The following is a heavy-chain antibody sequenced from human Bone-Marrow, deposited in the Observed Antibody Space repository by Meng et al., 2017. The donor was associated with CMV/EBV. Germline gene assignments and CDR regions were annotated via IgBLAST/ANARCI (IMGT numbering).Heavy chain of an antibody. V-gene: IGHV3-11*04. CDR3: ARTSMVYYYYGMDV. CDR1: GFTFSDYY. CDR2: ISSSGSTI. Sequence: GGSLRLSCAASGFTFSDYYMSWIRQAPGKGLEWVSYISSSGSTIYYADSVKGRFTISRDNAKNSLYLQMNSLRAEDTAVYYCARTSMVYYYYGMDVWGQGTTVTGSS. J-gene: IGHJ6*01. D-gene: IGHD3-10*01.